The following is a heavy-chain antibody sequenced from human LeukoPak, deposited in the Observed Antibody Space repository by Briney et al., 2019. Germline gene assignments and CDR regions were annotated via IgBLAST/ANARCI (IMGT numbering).Heavy chain of an antibody. D-gene: IGHD2-2*01. Sequence: ASVKVSCKASGYTFTGYYMHWVRQAPGQGLEWMGWINPNSGSTNYAQKFQGRVTMTRDTSISTAYMELSRLRSDDTAVYYCARVEVVPAAKFDYWGQGTLVTVSS. V-gene: IGHV1-2*02. CDR3: ARVEVVPAAKFDY. CDR2: INPNSGST. CDR1: GYTFTGYY. J-gene: IGHJ4*02.